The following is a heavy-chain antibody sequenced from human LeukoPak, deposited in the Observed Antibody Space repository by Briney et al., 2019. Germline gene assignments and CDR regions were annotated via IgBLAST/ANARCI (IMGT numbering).Heavy chain of an antibody. CDR1: GFTVSSNY. CDR2: IYSGGST. J-gene: IGHJ3*02. V-gene: IGHV3-53*01. Sequence: PGGSLRLSCAASGFTVSSNYMSWVRQAPGKGLEWVSVIYSGGSTYYADSVKGRFTISRDNSKNTLCLQMNSLRAEDTAVYYCASTWLDAFDIWGQGTMVTVSS. D-gene: IGHD5-12*01. CDR3: ASTWLDAFDI.